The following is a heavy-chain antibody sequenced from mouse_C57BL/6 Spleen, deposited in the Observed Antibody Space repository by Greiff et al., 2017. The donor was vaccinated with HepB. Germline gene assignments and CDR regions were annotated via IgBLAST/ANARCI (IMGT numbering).Heavy chain of an antibody. Sequence: QVHVKQPGAELVMPGASVKLSCKASGYTFTSYWMHWVKQRPGQGLEWIGEIDPSDSYTNYNQKFKGKSTLTVDKSSSTAYMQLSSLTSEDSAVYYCARGELRRGPYYFDYWGQGTTLTVSS. CDR2: IDPSDSYT. V-gene: IGHV1-69*01. CDR3: ARGELRRGPYYFDY. CDR1: GYTFTSYW. J-gene: IGHJ2*01. D-gene: IGHD2-4*01.